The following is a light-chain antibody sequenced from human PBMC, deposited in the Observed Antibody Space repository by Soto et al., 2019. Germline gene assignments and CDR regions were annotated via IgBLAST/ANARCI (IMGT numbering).Light chain of an antibody. CDR2: DAS. CDR3: QLYHSYTST. Sequence: DIQMTQSPSTLSASVGDRVTITCRASQSISSWLAWYQQKPGKAPKLLIYDASSLESGVPSRFSGSVSGPEFTPRIRTLQHFYFSNYYCQLYHSYTSTVGKGTKVDI. CDR1: QSISSW. J-gene: IGKJ1*01. V-gene: IGKV1-5*01.